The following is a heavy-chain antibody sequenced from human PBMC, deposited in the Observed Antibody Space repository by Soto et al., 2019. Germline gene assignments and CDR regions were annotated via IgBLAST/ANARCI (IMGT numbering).Heavy chain of an antibody. CDR1: GFALSTYS. CDR2: ISTTSSTI. J-gene: IGHJ4*02. Sequence: GGSLRLSCAASGFALSTYSMNWVRQAPGKGLEWVSYISTTSSTIKYADSVKGRFTISRDNAKNSLYLQIDSLRAEDTAVYYCARDHNYWGQGTLVTVSS. V-gene: IGHV3-48*01. CDR3: ARDHNY.